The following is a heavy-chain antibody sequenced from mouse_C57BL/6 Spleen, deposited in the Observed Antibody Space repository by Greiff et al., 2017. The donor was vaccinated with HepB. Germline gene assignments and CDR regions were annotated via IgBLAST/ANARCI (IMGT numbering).Heavy chain of an antibody. J-gene: IGHJ4*01. CDR3: ALIYYDYGRSAMDY. Sequence: VKLMESGAELVKPGASVKMSCKASGYTFTTYPIEWMKQNHGKSLEWIGNFHPYNDDTKYNEKFKGKATLTVEKSSSTVYLELSRLTSDDSAVYYCALIYYDYGRSAMDYWGQGTSVTVSS. CDR1: GYTFTTYP. V-gene: IGHV1-47*01. CDR2: FHPYNDDT. D-gene: IGHD2-4*01.